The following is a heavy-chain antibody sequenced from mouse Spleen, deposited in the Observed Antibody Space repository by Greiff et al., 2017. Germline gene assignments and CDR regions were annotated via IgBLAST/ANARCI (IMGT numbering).Heavy chain of an antibody. V-gene: IGHV14-4*02. D-gene: IGHD1-1*01. J-gene: IGHJ2*01. Sequence: VQLKQSGAELVRSGASVKLSCTASGFNIKDYYMHWVKQRPEQGLEWIGWIDPENGDTEYAPKFQGKATMTADTSSNTAYLQLSSLTSEDTAVYYCNAYDYYGSSYGYWGQGTTLTVSS. CDR1: GFNIKDYY. CDR3: NAYDYYGSSYGY. CDR2: IDPENGDT.